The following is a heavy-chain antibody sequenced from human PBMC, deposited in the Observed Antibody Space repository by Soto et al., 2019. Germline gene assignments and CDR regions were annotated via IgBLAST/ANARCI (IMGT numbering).Heavy chain of an antibody. V-gene: IGHV4-61*01. CDR2: IYYSGST. Sequence: QVQLQESGPGLVKPSETLSLTCTVSGGSVSSGSYYWSWIRQPPGKGLEWIGYIYYSGSTNYNPSLKSRVTISVDTSKNQFSLKLSSVTAADTAVYYCARCDPRGGYFDLWGRGTLVTVSS. CDR1: GGSVSSGSYY. CDR3: ARCDPRGGYFDL. J-gene: IGHJ2*01. D-gene: IGHD3-10*01.